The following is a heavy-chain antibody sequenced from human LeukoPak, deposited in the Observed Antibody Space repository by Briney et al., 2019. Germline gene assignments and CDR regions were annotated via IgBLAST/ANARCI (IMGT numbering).Heavy chain of an antibody. CDR1: GFTFSSYG. J-gene: IGHJ4*02. D-gene: IGHD1-1*01. Sequence: GGSLRLSCAASGFTFSSYGMHWVRQAPGKGLEWVAVISYDGSNKYYADSVKGRFTISRDNSKNTLYLQMNSLRAEDTAVYYCARDPGWNDGTYYFDYWGQGTLVTVSS. CDR2: ISYDGSNK. CDR3: ARDPGWNDGTYYFDY. V-gene: IGHV3-30*03.